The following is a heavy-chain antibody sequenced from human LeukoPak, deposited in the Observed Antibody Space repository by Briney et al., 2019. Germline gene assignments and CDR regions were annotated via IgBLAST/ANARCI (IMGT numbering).Heavy chain of an antibody. Sequence: SETLSLTCTVSGGSISTYYWSWVRRPPGKGLEWIAYIHASGATNYNPSLKSRITISVDTPKNQFSLKLSSVTAADTAVYYCARHDAGIAARPFDNWGQGTLVTVSS. V-gene: IGHV4-4*09. CDR2: IHASGAT. J-gene: IGHJ4*02. CDR1: GGSISTYY. CDR3: ARHDAGIAARPFDN. D-gene: IGHD6-6*01.